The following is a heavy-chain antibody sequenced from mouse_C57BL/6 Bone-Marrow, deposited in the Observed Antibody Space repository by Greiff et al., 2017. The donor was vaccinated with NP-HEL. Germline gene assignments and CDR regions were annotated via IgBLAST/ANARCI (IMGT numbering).Heavy chain of an antibody. CDR3: VTVYYDYDEAWFAY. D-gene: IGHD2-4*01. J-gene: IGHJ3*01. V-gene: IGHV10-3*01. CDR1: GFTFNTYA. CDR2: IRSKSSNYAT. Sequence: EVQVVESGGGLVQPKGSLKLSCAASGFTFNTYAMHWVRQAPGTGLEWVARIRSKSSNYATYYADSVKDRFTISRDDSQSMLYLQMNNLKTEDTAMYYCVTVYYDYDEAWFAYWGQGTLVTVSA.